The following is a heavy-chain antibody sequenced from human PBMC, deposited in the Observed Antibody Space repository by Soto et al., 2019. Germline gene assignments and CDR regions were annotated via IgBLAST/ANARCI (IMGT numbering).Heavy chain of an antibody. D-gene: IGHD5-12*01. CDR3: ARGDSYSGYDYYYYYGMDV. Sequence: GGSLRLSCAASGFTFSSYWMSWVRQAPGKGLEWVANIKQDGSEKYYVDSVKGRFTISRDNAKNSLYLQMNSLRAEDTAVYYCARGDSYSGYDYYYYYGMDVWGQGTTVTVSS. J-gene: IGHJ6*02. CDR1: GFTFSSYW. CDR2: IKQDGSEK. V-gene: IGHV3-7*05.